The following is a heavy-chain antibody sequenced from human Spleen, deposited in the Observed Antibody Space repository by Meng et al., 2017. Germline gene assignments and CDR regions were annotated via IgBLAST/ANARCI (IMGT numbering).Heavy chain of an antibody. CDR2: INQSGST. J-gene: IGHJ4*02. CDR3: ARGPTTMAHYFDY. Sequence: QVHGLQWGAGLVEPAEALSLTCVVSGGSFSDYYWSWSSQPPGKGLEWIGEINQSGSTNYNPARENRSTISVDTSQNNLSLKLSSATYADSAVYYCARGPTTMAHYFDYWGQGTLVTVSS. CDR1: GGSFSDYY. V-gene: IGHV4-34*01. D-gene: IGHD4-11*01.